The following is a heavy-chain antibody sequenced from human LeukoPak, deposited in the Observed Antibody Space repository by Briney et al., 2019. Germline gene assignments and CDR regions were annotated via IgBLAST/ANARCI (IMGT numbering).Heavy chain of an antibody. Sequence: SETLSLTCTVSGGSVSSGTYYWSWIRQPPGEGLEWIGYIYYSGSTNYNPSLKSRVIISIDTSKNQFSLKLSSVTAADTAVYYCARDRVGATLDWGQGTLVTVSS. D-gene: IGHD1-26*01. CDR1: GGSVSSGTYY. J-gene: IGHJ4*02. CDR2: IYYSGST. V-gene: IGHV4-61*01. CDR3: ARDRVGATLD.